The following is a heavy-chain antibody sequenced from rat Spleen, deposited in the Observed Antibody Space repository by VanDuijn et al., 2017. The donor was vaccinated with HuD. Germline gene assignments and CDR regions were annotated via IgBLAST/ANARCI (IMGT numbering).Heavy chain of an antibody. D-gene: IGHD5-1*01. CDR1: GLSLLSNG. CDR2: IWSEGIT. CDR3: ARRLGVRYWHFDL. J-gene: IGHJ1*01. V-gene: IGHV2-47*01. Sequence: QVQLKESGPGLVQPSRTLSLTCTVSGLSLLSNGVSWIRQVPGKGLEWMGVIWSEGITDYNSAIKSRLSISRDTSKSQVFLQMNGMQSEDTAIYFCARRLGVRYWHFDLWGPGTMVTVSS.